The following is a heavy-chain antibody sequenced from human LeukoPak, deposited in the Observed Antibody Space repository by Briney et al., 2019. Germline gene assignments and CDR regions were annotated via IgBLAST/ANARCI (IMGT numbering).Heavy chain of an antibody. D-gene: IGHD6-19*01. CDR2: IYHSGST. V-gene: IGHV4-4*02. Sequence: PSGTLSLTCAVSGGSISSSNWWRWVRQPPGKGLEWIGEIYHSGSTTYNPSLKIRVTISVDKSKNQFSLKLSSVTAADTAVYYCARGPPRYSRGWLSPLAWGQGTLVTVSS. CDR1: GGSISSSNW. CDR3: ARGPPRYSRGWLSPLA. J-gene: IGHJ4*02.